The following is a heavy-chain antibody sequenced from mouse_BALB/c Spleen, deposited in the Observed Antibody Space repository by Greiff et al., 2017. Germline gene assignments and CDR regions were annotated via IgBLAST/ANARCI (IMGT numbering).Heavy chain of an antibody. V-gene: IGHV1S81*02. Sequence: VKLQESGAELVKPGASVKLSCKASGYTFTSYYMYWVKQRPGQGLEWIGEINPSNGGTNFNEKFKSKATLTVDKSSSTAYMQLSSLTSEDSAVYYCTSYGYDEAWFAYWGQGTLVTVSA. CDR1: GYTFTSYY. D-gene: IGHD2-2*01. CDR2: INPSNGGT. CDR3: TSYGYDEAWFAY. J-gene: IGHJ3*01.